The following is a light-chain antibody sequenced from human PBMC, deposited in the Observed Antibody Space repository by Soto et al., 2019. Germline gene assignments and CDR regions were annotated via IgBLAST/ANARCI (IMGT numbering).Light chain of an antibody. V-gene: IGKV3-11*01. Sequence: EIVLTQSPATLSLSPGKRATLSCRASQSVSNYLAWYQQKPGQAPRLLIYDAFNRATGIPARFSGSGSGTDFTLTISSLEPEDFAVYFCQQRSNWPLTFGGGTKVEIK. CDR1: QSVSNY. CDR3: QQRSNWPLT. CDR2: DAF. J-gene: IGKJ4*01.